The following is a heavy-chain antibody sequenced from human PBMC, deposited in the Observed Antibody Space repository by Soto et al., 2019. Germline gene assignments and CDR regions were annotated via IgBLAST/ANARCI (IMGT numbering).Heavy chain of an antibody. CDR1: GFTFSNAW. CDR3: TTDLSFYGDYGGYYYYGMDV. V-gene: IGHV3-15*07. CDR2: IKSKTDGGTT. Sequence: GGSLRLSCAASGFTFSNAWMNWVRQAPGKGLEWVGRIKSKTDGGTTDYAAPVKGRSTISRDDSKNTLYLQMNSLKTEDTAVYYCTTDLSFYGDYGGYYYYGMDVWGQGTTVTVSS. J-gene: IGHJ6*02. D-gene: IGHD4-17*01.